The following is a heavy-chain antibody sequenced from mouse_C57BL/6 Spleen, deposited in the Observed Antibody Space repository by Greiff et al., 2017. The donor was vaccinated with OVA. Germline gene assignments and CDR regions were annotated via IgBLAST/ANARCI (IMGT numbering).Heavy chain of an antibody. J-gene: IGHJ4*01. CDR1: GYTFTSYG. D-gene: IGHD1-1*01. V-gene: IGHV1-81*01. CDR3: ARGSSSVYYAMDY. CDR2: IYPRSGNT. Sequence: QVQLQQSGAELARPGASVKLSCKASGYTFTSYGISWVKQRTGQGLEWIGEIYPRSGNTYYNEKFKGKATLTADKSSSTAYMELRSLTSEDSAVYFCARGSSSVYYAMDYWGQGTSVTVSS.